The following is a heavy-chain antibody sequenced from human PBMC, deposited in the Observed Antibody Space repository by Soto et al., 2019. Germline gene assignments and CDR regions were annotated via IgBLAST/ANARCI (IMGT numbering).Heavy chain of an antibody. D-gene: IGHD3-22*01. CDR1: GYSFTSYW. J-gene: IGHJ4*02. CDR3: VRHNNYYDSSGYYSDY. Sequence: PGESLKISCKGSGYSFTSYWISWVRQMPGKGLEWMGRIDPSDSYTNYSPSFQGHVTISADKSISTAYLQWSSLKASDTAMYYCVRHNNYYDSSGYYSDYWGQGTLVTVSS. CDR2: IDPSDSYT. V-gene: IGHV5-10-1*01.